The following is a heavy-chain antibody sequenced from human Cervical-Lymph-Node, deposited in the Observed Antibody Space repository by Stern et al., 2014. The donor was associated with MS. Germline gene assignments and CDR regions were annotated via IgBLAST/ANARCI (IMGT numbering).Heavy chain of an antibody. V-gene: IGHV1-58*01. Sequence: QLVQSGPEVKKPGTSVKVSCKASGFTFTSSAVQWVRQARGQRLGGIGWNVGGSGNTNYAQKFQERVPITRDMSTSTAYMELSSLRSEDTAVYYCAATGGPLLDYWGQGTLVTVSS. CDR3: AATGGPLLDY. CDR2: NVGGSGNT. D-gene: IGHD2-8*02. J-gene: IGHJ4*02. CDR1: GFTFTSSA.